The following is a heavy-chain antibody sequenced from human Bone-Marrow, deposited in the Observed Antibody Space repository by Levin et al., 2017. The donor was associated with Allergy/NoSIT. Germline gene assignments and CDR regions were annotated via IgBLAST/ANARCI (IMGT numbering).Heavy chain of an antibody. Sequence: LSLTCAASGFTFSSYAMHWVRQAPGKGLEWVAVISYDGSNKYYADSVKGRFTISRDNSKNTLYLQMNSLRAEDTAVYYCARDFPDLPGVRAAFDIWGQGTMVTVSS. CDR1: GFTFSSYA. D-gene: IGHD3-10*01. V-gene: IGHV3-30-3*01. CDR3: ARDFPDLPGVRAAFDI. CDR2: ISYDGSNK. J-gene: IGHJ3*02.